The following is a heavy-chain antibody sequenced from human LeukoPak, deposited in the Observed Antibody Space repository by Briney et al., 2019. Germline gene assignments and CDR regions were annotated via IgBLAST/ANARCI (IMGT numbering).Heavy chain of an antibody. CDR3: ARISSGAGLVAFDI. J-gene: IGHJ3*02. CDR2: IYYSGST. D-gene: IGHD6-19*01. Sequence: PSETLSLTCSVSGGSISSYYWSWIRQPPGKGLEWIGYIYYSGSTNYNPSLKSRVTISVDTSKNQFSLILSSVTAADTAVYYCARISSGAGLVAFDIWGQGTMVTVSS. V-gene: IGHV4-59*08. CDR1: GGSISSYY.